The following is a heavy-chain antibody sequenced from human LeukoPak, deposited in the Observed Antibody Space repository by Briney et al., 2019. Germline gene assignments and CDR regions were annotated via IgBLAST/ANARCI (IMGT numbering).Heavy chain of an antibody. Sequence: SETLSLTCTVSGGSVTDYYWSWIRQSPGKGLEWIGYIYYTGTSYHPSLKSRVTISADTSKNQFSRKLISVTAADTAVYYCASRKLGNDYWGQGTLVTVSS. D-gene: IGHD7-27*01. V-gene: IGHV4-59*02. CDR2: IYYTGT. CDR1: GGSVTDYY. CDR3: ASRKLGNDY. J-gene: IGHJ4*02.